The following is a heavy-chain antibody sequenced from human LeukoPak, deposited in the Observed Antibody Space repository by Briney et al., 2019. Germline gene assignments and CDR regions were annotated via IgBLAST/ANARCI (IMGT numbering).Heavy chain of an antibody. CDR2: NTYFGSA. Sequence: MASETLSLTCTVSGGSVSSNSNYWSWIRQPPGKGLEWIGYNTYFGSASYNPSLKSRVTISVDTSKNQFSLKLSSVTAADTAVYYCARDTHGGYDFWWFDPWGQGTLVTVSS. D-gene: IGHD5-12*01. CDR1: GGSVSSNSNY. CDR3: ARDTHGGYDFWWFDP. V-gene: IGHV4-61*01. J-gene: IGHJ5*02.